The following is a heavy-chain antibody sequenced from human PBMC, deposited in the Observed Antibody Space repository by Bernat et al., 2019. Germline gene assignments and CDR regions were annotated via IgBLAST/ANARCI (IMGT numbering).Heavy chain of an antibody. CDR3: ARSLGALVDY. Sequence: EVQLVESGGGLVQPGGSLRLSCASSGFSFSGYWMHWVRQDPGKWLVWVSRINSEGSSTNYADSVKGRFTISSDNAKNTLYLQMNSLRAEDTAAYYCARSLGALVDYWGQGTLVSVSS. V-gene: IGHV3-74*01. D-gene: IGHD4/OR15-4a*01. CDR1: GFSFSGYW. J-gene: IGHJ4*02. CDR2: INSEGSST.